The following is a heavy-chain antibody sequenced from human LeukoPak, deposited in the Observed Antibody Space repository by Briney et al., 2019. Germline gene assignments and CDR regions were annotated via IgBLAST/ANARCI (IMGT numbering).Heavy chain of an antibody. D-gene: IGHD4-23*01. V-gene: IGHV1-2*02. CDR1: GYTFTVYY. Sequence: ASVTVSFTASGYTFTVYYMHWVRQAPGQGLEWMGWINPNSGGTYYSQKFQGRVTMTSDTSISTAYMELSMLRSDNTAVYYCARDLYGGTSATFDYWGQGTLVTVS. J-gene: IGHJ4*02. CDR3: ARDLYGGTSATFDY. CDR2: INPNSGGT.